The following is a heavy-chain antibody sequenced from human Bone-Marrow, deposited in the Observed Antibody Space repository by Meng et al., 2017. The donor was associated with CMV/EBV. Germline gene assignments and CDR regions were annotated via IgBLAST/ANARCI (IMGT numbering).Heavy chain of an antibody. J-gene: IGHJ3*02. Sequence: AAVKVSCKASGYTFTSYGISWVRQAPGQGLEWMGWISAYNGNTNYAQKLQGRVTMTTDTSTSTAYMELRSLRSDDTAVYYCAFPPSSSSVDDAFYTWVQGTMVTVSS. CDR1: GYTFTSYG. V-gene: IGHV1-18*01. D-gene: IGHD6-6*01. CDR2: ISAYNGNT. CDR3: AFPPSSSSVDDAFYT.